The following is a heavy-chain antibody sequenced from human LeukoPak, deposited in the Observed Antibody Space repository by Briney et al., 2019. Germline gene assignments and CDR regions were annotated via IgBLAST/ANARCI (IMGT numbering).Heavy chain of an antibody. CDR1: GFTFSSYS. CDR3: AREGIAGYYFDY. D-gene: IGHD1-26*01. Sequence: GGSLRLSCAASGFTFSSYSMNWVRQAPGKGLEWVSSISSSSSYIYYADSVKGRFTISRDNAKSSLYLQMNSLRAEDTAVYYCAREGIAGYYFDYWGQGTLITVSS. J-gene: IGHJ4*02. CDR2: ISSSSSYI. V-gene: IGHV3-21*01.